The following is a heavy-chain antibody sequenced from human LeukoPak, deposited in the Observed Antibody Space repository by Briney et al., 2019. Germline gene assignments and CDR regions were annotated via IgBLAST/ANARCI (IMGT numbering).Heavy chain of an antibody. V-gene: IGHV1-69*13. D-gene: IGHD5-18*01. CDR2: IIPIFGTA. CDR1: GGTFSSYA. Sequence: SVKVSCKASGGTFSSYAISWVRQAPGQGLEWMGGIIPIFGTANYAQKFQGRVTITADESTSTAYMELSSLRSEDTAVYYCARDGTGYSYGFNYYYYMDVWGKGTTVTVSS. J-gene: IGHJ6*03. CDR3: ARDGTGYSYGFNYYYYMDV.